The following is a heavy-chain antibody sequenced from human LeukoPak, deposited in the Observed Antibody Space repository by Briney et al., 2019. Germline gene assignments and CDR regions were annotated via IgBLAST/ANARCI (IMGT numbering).Heavy chain of an antibody. V-gene: IGHV4-59*01. D-gene: IGHD3-9*01. J-gene: IGHJ4*02. CDR3: AREGRVLTGYSLDY. CDR1: GGSISSYY. CDR2: IYYSGST. Sequence: SETLSLTCTVSGGSISSYYWSWIRQPPGKGLEWIGYIYYSGSTNYNPSLKSRVTISVDTSKNQFSLKLSSVTAADTAAYYCAREGRVLTGYSLDYWGQGALVTVSS.